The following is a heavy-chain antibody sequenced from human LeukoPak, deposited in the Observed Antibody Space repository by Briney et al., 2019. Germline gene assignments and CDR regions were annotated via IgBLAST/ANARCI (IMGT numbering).Heavy chain of an antibody. J-gene: IGHJ5*02. CDR3: ARSRRLFEWFDP. CDR2: INPNSGGT. D-gene: IGHD4-17*01. V-gene: IGHV1-2*02. Sequence: ASVKVSCKASGYTFTSYGISWVRQAPGQGLEGMGWINPNSGGTNYAQKFQGRVTMTRDTSISTAYMELSRLRSDDTAVYYCARSRRLFEWFDPWGQGTLVTVSS. CDR1: GYTFTSYG.